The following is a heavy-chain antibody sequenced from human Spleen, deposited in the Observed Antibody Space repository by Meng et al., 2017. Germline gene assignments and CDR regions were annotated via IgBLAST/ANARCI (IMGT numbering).Heavy chain of an antibody. CDR2: INTDGSTT. CDR3: TNDRLNH. D-gene: IGHD1-1*01. Sequence: EVVLGESWGGLCQPGVSLRLSCAASGFTFSGHWMHWVRQAPGKGLVWVSRINTDGSTTTYADSVKGRFTISRDNAKNTLYLQMNSLRAEDTAVYYCTNDRLNHWGQGTLVTVSS. CDR1: GFTFSGHW. J-gene: IGHJ1*01. V-gene: IGHV3-74*01.